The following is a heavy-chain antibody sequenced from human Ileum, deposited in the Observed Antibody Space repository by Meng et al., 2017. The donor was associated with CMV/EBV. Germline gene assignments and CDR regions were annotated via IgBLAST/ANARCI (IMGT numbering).Heavy chain of an antibody. V-gene: IGHV3-23*01. J-gene: IGHJ4*02. CDR3: ATELGIERDS. D-gene: IGHD7-27*01. CDR2: IHAGGETT. Sequence: EVHLLEAGGDLIQPGGSLRLSCAASGFNYSIYVMTWVRQAPGKGLEWVSAIHAGGETTFYADSVKGRFTISRDISKNTLYLQMKNLRAEDTAIYYCATELGIERDSWGQGTLVTVSS. CDR1: GFNYSIYV.